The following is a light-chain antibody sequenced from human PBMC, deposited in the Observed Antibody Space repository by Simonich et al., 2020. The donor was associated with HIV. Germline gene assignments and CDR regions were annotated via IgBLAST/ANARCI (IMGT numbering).Light chain of an antibody. CDR3: QQYNNWPLT. J-gene: IGKJ4*01. CDR2: GAS. CDR1: QSVSSSY. V-gene: IGKV3-20*01. Sequence: EIVMTQSPATLSVSPGERATLSCRASQSVSSSYLAWYQQKPGQAPRLLIYGASSRATGIPDRFSGSGSGTDFTLTISRLEPEDFAVYYCQQYNNWPLTFGGGTKVEIK.